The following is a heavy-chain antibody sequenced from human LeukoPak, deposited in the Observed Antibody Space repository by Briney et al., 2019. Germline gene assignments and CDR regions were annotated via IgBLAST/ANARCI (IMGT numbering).Heavy chain of an antibody. D-gene: IGHD4-17*01. V-gene: IGHV1-2*02. CDR2: INSNSGDT. Sequence: ASVKVSCKASGYTFTDYYIHWVRQAPGQGLEWMGWINSNSGDTTYAQTFQGRVTMTRDTSISTAYMELTRLRSDDTAVYYCARDNGDYWFDYWGQGTLVTVSS. J-gene: IGHJ4*02. CDR3: ARDNGDYWFDY. CDR1: GYTFTDYY.